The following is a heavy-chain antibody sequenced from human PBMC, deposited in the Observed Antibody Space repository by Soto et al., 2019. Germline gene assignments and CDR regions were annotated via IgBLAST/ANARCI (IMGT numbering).Heavy chain of an antibody. V-gene: IGHV3-48*01. Sequence: GGSLRLSCAASGFTFSIYSMNWVRQAPGKGLEWVSYMSSSSSTIYYADSVKGRFTISRDNAKNSLYLQMNSLRAEDTAVYYCARHYYGDYFFDSWGQGTLVTVSS. D-gene: IGHD4-17*01. CDR2: MSSSSSTI. J-gene: IGHJ4*02. CDR3: ARHYYGDYFFDS. CDR1: GFTFSIYS.